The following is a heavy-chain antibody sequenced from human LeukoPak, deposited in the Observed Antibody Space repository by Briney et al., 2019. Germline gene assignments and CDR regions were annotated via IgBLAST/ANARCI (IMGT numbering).Heavy chain of an antibody. CDR3: AKTEWELPSAEFFQR. CDR1: GFTFSSYA. D-gene: IGHD1-26*01. CDR2: LSGTGSRT. Sequence: GGSLRLSCAASGFTFSSYAMSWVRQAPGKGLEWVSALSGTGSRTYYADSVKGRFTISRDNSKYTLYLQMNSLRAEDTAVYYCAKTEWELPSAEFFQRWGQGTLVTVSS. V-gene: IGHV3-23*01. J-gene: IGHJ1*01.